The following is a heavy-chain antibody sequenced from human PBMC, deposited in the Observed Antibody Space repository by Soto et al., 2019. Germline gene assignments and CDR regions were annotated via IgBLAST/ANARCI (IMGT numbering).Heavy chain of an antibody. V-gene: IGHV3-33*01. J-gene: IGHJ6*02. CDR3: ARADTGYCTNGVCPDYYYYGMDV. CDR2: IWYDGSNK. Sequence: LRLSCAASGFTFSSYGMHWVRQAPGKGLEWVAVIWYDGSNKYYADSVKGRFTISRDNSKNTLYLQMNSLRAEDTAVYYCARADTGYCTNGVCPDYYYYGMDVWGQGTTVTVSS. D-gene: IGHD2-8*01. CDR1: GFTFSSYG.